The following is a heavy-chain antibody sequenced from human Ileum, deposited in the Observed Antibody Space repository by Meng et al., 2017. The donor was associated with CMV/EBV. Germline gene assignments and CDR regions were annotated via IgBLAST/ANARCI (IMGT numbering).Heavy chain of an antibody. CDR2: ISSSGSTI. CDR1: GFTFSSYE. Sequence: GGSLRLSCAASGFTFSSYEMNWVRQAPGKGLEWVSYISSSGSTIYYADSVKGRFTISRDNAKNSLYLQMNSLRAEDTAVYYCARGRRGFGELLHVDWFDPWGQGTLVTVSS. V-gene: IGHV3-48*03. CDR3: ARGRRGFGELLHVDWFDP. D-gene: IGHD3-10*01. J-gene: IGHJ5*02.